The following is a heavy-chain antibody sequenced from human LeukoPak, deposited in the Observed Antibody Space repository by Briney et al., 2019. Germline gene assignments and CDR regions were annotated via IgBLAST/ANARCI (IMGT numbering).Heavy chain of an antibody. D-gene: IGHD5-18*01. CDR3: AGGLRIQLYDY. V-gene: IGHV3-48*03. CDR1: GFTFSSYE. J-gene: IGHJ4*02. Sequence: GGSMRLSCAASGFTFSSYEMNWVRQAPGKGLEWVSYISSSGSTIYYADSVKGRFTISRDNAKNSLYLQMNSLRAEDTAVYYCAGGLRIQLYDYWGQGTLVTVSS. CDR2: ISSSGSTI.